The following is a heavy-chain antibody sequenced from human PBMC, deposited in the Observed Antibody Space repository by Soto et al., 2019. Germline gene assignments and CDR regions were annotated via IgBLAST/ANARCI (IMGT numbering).Heavy chain of an antibody. CDR3: ARVGADFSHWFDP. CDR2: ISYDGSNK. V-gene: IGHV3-30-3*01. CDR1: GFTFSSSA. J-gene: IGHJ5*02. Sequence: QVQLVASGGGVVQPGRSLRLSCAASGFTFSSSAMHWVRQAPGKGLEWVAVISYDGSNKYYADSVKGRFTISRDNSKNTLYLQMNSLRAEDTAVYYCARVGADFSHWFDPWGQGTLVTVSS. D-gene: IGHD3-3*01.